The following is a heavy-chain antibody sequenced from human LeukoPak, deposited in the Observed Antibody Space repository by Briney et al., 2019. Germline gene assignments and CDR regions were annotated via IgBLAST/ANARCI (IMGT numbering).Heavy chain of an antibody. Sequence: GGSLRLSCAASGFTFSSYAMSWVRQAPGKGLEWVSAISGSGGSTYYADSVKGRFTISRDNAKNSLYLQMNSLRAEDTAVYYCAREVGGGNSYYFDYWGQGTLVTVSS. J-gene: IGHJ4*02. CDR2: ISGSGGST. V-gene: IGHV3-23*01. CDR3: AREVGGGNSYYFDY. D-gene: IGHD4-23*01. CDR1: GFTFSSYA.